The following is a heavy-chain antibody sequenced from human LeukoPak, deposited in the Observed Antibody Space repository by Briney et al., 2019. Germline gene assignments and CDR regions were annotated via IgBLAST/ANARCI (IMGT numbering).Heavy chain of an antibody. CDR1: GFTFSSYA. CDR3: APSYSSSWSTHYYYYGMDV. J-gene: IGHJ6*02. Sequence: GGSLRLSCAASGFTFSSYAMSWVRQAPGKGLEWVSAISGSGGSTYYADSVKGRFTISGDNSKNTLYLQMNSLRAEDTAVYYCAPSYSSSWSTHYYYYGMDVWGQGTTVTVSS. D-gene: IGHD6-13*01. V-gene: IGHV3-23*01. CDR2: ISGSGGST.